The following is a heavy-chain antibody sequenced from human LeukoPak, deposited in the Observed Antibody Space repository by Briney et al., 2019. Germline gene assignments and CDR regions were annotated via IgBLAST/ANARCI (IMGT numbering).Heavy chain of an antibody. CDR1: GGSISSYY. J-gene: IGHJ6*02. D-gene: IGHD2-8*01. V-gene: IGHV4-59*08. Sequence: PSETLSLTCTVSGGSISSYYWSWIRQPPGKGLEWIGYIYYSGSTNYNPSLKSRVTISVDTSKNQFSLKLSSVTPADTAVYYCATRSPYCTNGVCYNGYYGMDVWGQGTTVTVSS. CDR3: ATRSPYCTNGVCYNGYYGMDV. CDR2: IYYSGST.